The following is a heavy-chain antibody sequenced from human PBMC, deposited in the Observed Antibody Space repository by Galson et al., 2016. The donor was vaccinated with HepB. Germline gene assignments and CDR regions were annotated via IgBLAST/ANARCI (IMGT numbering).Heavy chain of an antibody. D-gene: IGHD1-14*01. V-gene: IGHV4-39*01. J-gene: IGHJ4*02. CDR1: GGSISSSSCY. CDR3: ARLPRLGTEPYYFDY. Sequence: SETLSLTCTVSGGSISSSSCYWGWIRQPPGKGLEWIGSIYYSGSTYYNPSLKSRVTISVDTSKNQFSLNLSSVTAADAAVYYCARLPRLGTEPYYFDYWGQGTLVTVSS. CDR2: IYYSGST.